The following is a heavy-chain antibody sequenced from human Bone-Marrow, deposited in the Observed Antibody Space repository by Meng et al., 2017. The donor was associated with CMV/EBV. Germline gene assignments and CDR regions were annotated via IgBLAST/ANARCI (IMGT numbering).Heavy chain of an antibody. CDR3: ARARYYGSGIAGMDV. D-gene: IGHD3-10*01. CDR2: IWSDGSNT. J-gene: IGHJ6*02. Sequence: GGPLRLSCATSGFSFVNYGIHWVRQAPGKGLEWVAVIWSDGSNTYYADSVKGRFTISRDNAKNTLYLQMNSLRAEDTAVYYCARARYYGSGIAGMDVWGQGTTVTVSS. V-gene: IGHV3-33*01. CDR1: GFSFVNYG.